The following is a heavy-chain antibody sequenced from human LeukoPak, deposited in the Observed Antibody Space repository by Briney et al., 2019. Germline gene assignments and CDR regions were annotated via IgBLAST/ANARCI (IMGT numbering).Heavy chain of an antibody. CDR2: IYYSGST. V-gene: IGHV4-30-4*08. CDR3: ARALDRNRAGDYFDY. Sequence: SETLSLTCTVSGGSISSGDYYWSWIRQPPGKGLEWNGYIYYSGSTYYNPSLKSRVTISVDTSKNQFSLKLSSVTAADTAVYYCARALDRNRAGDYFDYWGQGTLVTVSS. J-gene: IGHJ4*02. CDR1: GGSISSGDYY. D-gene: IGHD1/OR15-1a*01.